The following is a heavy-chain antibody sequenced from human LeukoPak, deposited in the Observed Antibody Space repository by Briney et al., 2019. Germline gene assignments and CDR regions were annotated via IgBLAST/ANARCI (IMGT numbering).Heavy chain of an antibody. J-gene: IGHJ4*02. D-gene: IGHD1-14*01. Sequence: GGSLRLSCEASGFSFSSYSMNWVRQAPGKGLEWVSSISSSSSYISYADSVKGRFTISRDNAKNSLYLQMNSLRAEDTAVYYCAALDNRRDYWGQGTLVTVSS. CDR3: AALDNRRDY. V-gene: IGHV3-21*01. CDR1: GFSFSSYS. CDR2: ISSSSSYI.